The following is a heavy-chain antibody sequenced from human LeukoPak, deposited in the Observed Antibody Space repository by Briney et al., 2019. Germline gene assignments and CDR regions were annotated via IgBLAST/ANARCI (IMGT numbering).Heavy chain of an antibody. V-gene: IGHV4-31*03. Sequence: SQTLSLTCTVSSGSISSGGYYWSWIRQHPGKGLEWIGYIYYSGSTYYNPSLKSRVTISVDTSKNQFSLKLSSVTAADTAVYYCASEVGATTPESAFDIWGQGTMVTVSS. D-gene: IGHD1-26*01. CDR2: IYYSGST. J-gene: IGHJ3*02. CDR3: ASEVGATTPESAFDI. CDR1: SGSISSGGYY.